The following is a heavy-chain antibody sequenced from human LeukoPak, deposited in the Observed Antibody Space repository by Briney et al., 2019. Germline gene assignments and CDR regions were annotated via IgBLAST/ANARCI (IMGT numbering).Heavy chain of an antibody. CDR3: ARNKIVGATHFDY. Sequence: GGSLRLSCTATGFTFSNYWMSWVRQAPGKGLEWVANMKQDGSETYYVVSVKGRFTISRDNAKNSLYLQMNSLRAEDTAVYYCARNKIVGATHFDYWGQGALVTVSS. J-gene: IGHJ4*02. CDR1: GFTFSNYW. D-gene: IGHD1-26*01. CDR2: MKQDGSET. V-gene: IGHV3-7*01.